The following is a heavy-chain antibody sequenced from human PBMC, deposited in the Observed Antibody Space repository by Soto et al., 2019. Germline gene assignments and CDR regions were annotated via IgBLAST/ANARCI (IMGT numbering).Heavy chain of an antibody. Sequence: GGSLRLSCAASGFTFSGSAMHWVRQASGKGLEWVGRIRSKANSYATAYAASVKGRFTISRDDSKNTAYLQMNSLKTEDTAVYYCTRHPEYSSSSVWFDPWGQGTLVTVSS. CDR1: GFTFSGSA. J-gene: IGHJ5*02. D-gene: IGHD6-6*01. CDR3: TRHPEYSSSSVWFDP. V-gene: IGHV3-73*01. CDR2: IRSKANSYAT.